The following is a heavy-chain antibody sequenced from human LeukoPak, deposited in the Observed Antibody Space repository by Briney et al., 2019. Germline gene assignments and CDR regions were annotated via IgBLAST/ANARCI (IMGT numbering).Heavy chain of an antibody. V-gene: IGHV3-7*01. J-gene: IGHJ4*02. D-gene: IGHD2-15*01. CDR3: ARDPPSGGGGSCYLDY. CDR1: GFTYSSYW. CDR2: IKQDGSEK. Sequence: GGSLRLSCAASGFTYSSYWMSWVRHAPGKGLEWVADIKQDGSEKYYVDSVKGRFTISRDNAKNSLYLQMNSLRAEDTAVYYCARDPPSGGGGSCYLDYWGQGTLVTVSS.